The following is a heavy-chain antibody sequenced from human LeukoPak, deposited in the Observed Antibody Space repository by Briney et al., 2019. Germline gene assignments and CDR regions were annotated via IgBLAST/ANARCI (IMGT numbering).Heavy chain of an antibody. J-gene: IGHJ1*01. V-gene: IGHV4-59*08. Sequence: PSETLSLTCTVSGGSISSYYWSWIWQPPGKGLEWIGYIYYSGSTNYNPSLKSRVTISVDTSKNQFSLKLSSVTAADTAVYYCATMTTVIGAEYFQHWGQGTLVTVSS. CDR2: IYYSGST. CDR1: GGSISSYY. CDR3: ATMTTVIGAEYFQH. D-gene: IGHD4-17*01.